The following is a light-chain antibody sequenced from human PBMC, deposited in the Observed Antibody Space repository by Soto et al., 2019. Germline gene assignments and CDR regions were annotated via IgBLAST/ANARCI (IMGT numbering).Light chain of an antibody. J-gene: IGLJ3*02. CDR3: VAWDGTLSAWV. CDR1: TSNIGSKF. CDR2: AND. Sequence: QSVVTQPPSASGTPGQRVTISCSGSTSNIGSKFVYWYQQHPGTAPKLLIYANDQRPSGVPDRFSGSKSGTSASLAISGLRSEDEADYYCVAWDGTLSAWVFGGGTKLTVL. V-gene: IGLV1-47*01.